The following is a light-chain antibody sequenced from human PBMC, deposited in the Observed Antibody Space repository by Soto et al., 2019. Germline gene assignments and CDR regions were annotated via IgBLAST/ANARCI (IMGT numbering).Light chain of an antibody. CDR1: NSNIGAHYE. V-gene: IGLV1-40*01. J-gene: IGLJ3*02. CDR3: AAWDDSLNGWV. Sequence: QSVLTQPPSVSAAPGQRVTISCNGSNSNIGAHYEVHWYQQFPGTAPKLLIYSNNQRPSGVPDRFSGSKSGTSASLAISGLQSEDEADYYCAAWDDSLNGWVFGGGTKLTVL. CDR2: SNN.